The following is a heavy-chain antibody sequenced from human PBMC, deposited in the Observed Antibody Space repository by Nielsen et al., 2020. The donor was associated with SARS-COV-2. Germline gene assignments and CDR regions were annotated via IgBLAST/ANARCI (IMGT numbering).Heavy chain of an antibody. CDR3: ARGSDEGLAL. D-gene: IGHD3-3*01. J-gene: IGHJ4*02. V-gene: IGHV4-59*13. Sequence: SETLSLTCTVSGGSISPYYWTWIRQPPGKGLEFIGYTYYSGITDYNPSLKSRVTISVDTSRNQFSLKLTSVTAADTAVYYCARGSDEGLALWGQGTLVTVSS. CDR2: TYYSGIT. CDR1: GGSISPYY.